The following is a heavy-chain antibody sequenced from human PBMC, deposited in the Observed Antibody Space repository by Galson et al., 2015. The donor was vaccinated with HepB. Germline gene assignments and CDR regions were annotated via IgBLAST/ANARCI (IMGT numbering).Heavy chain of an antibody. J-gene: IGHJ5*02. CDR3: ARDRDCSSTSCYYWFDP. CDR2: INSDGSST. Sequence: SLRLSCAASGFTFSSYWMHWVRQAPGKGLVWVSRINSDGSSTSYADSVKGRFTISRDNAKNTLYLQMNSLRAEDTAVYYCARDRDCSSTSCYYWFDPWGQGTLVTVSS. V-gene: IGHV3-74*01. CDR1: GFTFSSYW. D-gene: IGHD2-2*01.